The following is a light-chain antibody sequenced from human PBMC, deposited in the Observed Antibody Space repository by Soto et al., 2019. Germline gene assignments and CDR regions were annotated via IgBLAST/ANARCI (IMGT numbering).Light chain of an antibody. Sequence: QSVLTQPPSVSGAPGQRVTISCTGSSSNIGAGYDVHWYQQLPGTAPKLLIYGNSNRPSGVPDRFSGSKSGTSASLAITGLQAEDEADYYCQSYDSSLSGRGVLGGGTKVTVL. CDR3: QSYDSSLSGRGV. CDR1: SSNIGAGYD. V-gene: IGLV1-40*01. J-gene: IGLJ3*02. CDR2: GNS.